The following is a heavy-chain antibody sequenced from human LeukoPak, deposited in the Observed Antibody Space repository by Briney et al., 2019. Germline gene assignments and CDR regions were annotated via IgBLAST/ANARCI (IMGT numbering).Heavy chain of an antibody. CDR3: TGNYYGSGSYADFDY. CDR2: IRSTANGYAT. V-gene: IGHV3-73*01. CDR1: GFTLSGSA. J-gene: IGHJ4*02. Sequence: GGSLRLSCAASGFTLSGSALHGVGQASGKGREGVGRIRSTANGYATAYAASVKGRFTISRDDSKNTAYLQMDSLKTEDTAVYYCTGNYYGSGSYADFDYWGQGTLVTVSS. D-gene: IGHD3-10*01.